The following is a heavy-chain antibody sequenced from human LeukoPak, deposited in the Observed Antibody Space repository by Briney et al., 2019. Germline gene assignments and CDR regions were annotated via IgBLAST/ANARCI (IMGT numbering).Heavy chain of an antibody. CDR2: ISLSGVT. CDR1: GGSISSANW. D-gene: IGHD1-26*01. V-gene: IGHV4-4*02. CDR3: PREGGAFSPFGY. J-gene: IGHJ4*02. Sequence: SETLSLTCGVSGGSISSANWWSWVRQPPGQGLEWIGEISLSGVTNYNPSLKSRVTMSLDRSKNHLSLTLTSVTAADTAVYYCPREGGAFSPFGYWGQGTLVTVSS.